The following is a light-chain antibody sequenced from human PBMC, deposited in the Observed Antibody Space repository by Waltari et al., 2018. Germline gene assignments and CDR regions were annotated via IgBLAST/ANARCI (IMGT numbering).Light chain of an antibody. J-gene: IGLJ3*02. CDR3: QVWDFTQGV. Sequence: SYVLNQPPSVSVAPGKTARISCGGTSLGTKTVHWYQQKPGQAPVLVIHYDSGRPSGIPERFSGSTSGNTATLTIKWGEAGDEAEYFCQVWDFTQGVFGGGTKLTVL. V-gene: IGLV3-21*04. CDR1: SLGTKT. CDR2: YDS.